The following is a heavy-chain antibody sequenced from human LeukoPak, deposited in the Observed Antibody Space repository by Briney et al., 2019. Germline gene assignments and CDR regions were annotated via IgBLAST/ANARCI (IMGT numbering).Heavy chain of an antibody. D-gene: IGHD6-13*01. CDR2: IRNDGSNY. J-gene: IGHJ4*02. V-gene: IGHV3-30*02. CDR3: AKDLGEGAAAGTAFDY. Sequence: GGSLRLSCAASGFTFSDYGMHWVRQAPGKGLEWVAFIRNDGSNYYHADSVKGRFTISRDNSKNTLYLQMNSLRAEDTAVYYCAKDLGEGAAAGTAFDYWGQGTLVTVSS. CDR1: GFTFSDYG.